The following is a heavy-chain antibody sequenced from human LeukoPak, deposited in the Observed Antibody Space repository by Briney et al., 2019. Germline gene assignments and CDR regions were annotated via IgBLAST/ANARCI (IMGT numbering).Heavy chain of an antibody. V-gene: IGHV4-59*12. CDR3: ARDPRGITGTTKALRQGSYFDY. J-gene: IGHJ4*02. CDR2: IYSSGST. CDR1: GGSISSYY. D-gene: IGHD1-7*01. Sequence: SETLSLTCTVSGGSISSYYWSWIRQPPGRGLEWIGYIYSSGSTNYNPSLKSRVTMSVDTSKNQFSLKLSSVTAADTAVYYCARDPRGITGTTKALRQGSYFDYWGQGTLVTVSS.